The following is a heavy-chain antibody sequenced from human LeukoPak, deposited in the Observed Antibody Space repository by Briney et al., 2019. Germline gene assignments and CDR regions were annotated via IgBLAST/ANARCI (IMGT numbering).Heavy chain of an antibody. CDR3: ARHVVAEGTGGTGAY. CDR1: GGSISSYY. CDR2: ISYTGST. D-gene: IGHD1-26*01. V-gene: IGHV4-39*01. J-gene: IGHJ4*02. Sequence: KTSETLSLTCTVSGGSISSYYWGWIRQPPGGGLEWIGSISYTGSTYYNPSLKSRVTVSIDTSKNRFSLKLNSVTAADTAVYYCARHVVAEGTGGTGAYWGQGTLVTVAS.